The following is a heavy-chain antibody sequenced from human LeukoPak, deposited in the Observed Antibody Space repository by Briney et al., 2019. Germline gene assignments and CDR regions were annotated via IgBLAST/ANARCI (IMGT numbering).Heavy chain of an antibody. D-gene: IGHD1-26*01. CDR1: GFIVSNNY. CDR3: ARSWDARLNFDY. J-gene: IGHJ4*03. Sequence: GGSLRLSCAASGFIVSNNYMNWVRQAPGKGLEWVSVIHSGGSTYYADSVKGRFTISRDNSKNTVNLQMNDLRAEDTAVYYCARSWDARLNFDYWGQGTMVTVSS. CDR2: IHSGGST. V-gene: IGHV3-66*02.